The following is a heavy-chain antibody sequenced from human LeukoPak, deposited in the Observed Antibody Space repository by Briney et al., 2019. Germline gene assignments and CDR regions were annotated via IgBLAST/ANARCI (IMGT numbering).Heavy chain of an antibody. CDR1: GFTFSSYS. CDR2: ISSSSSTI. V-gene: IGHV3-48*04. CDR3: ARDLYCSSTSCYVDY. D-gene: IGHD2-2*01. J-gene: IGHJ4*02. Sequence: QAGGSLRLSCAASGFTFSSYSMNWVRQAPGKGLEWVSYISSSSSTIYYADSVKGRFTISRDNAKNSLYLQMNSLRAEDTAVYYCARDLYCSSTSCYVDYWGQGTLVTVSS.